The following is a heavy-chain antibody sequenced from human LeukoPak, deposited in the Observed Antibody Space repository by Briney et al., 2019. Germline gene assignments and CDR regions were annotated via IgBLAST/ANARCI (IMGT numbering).Heavy chain of an antibody. D-gene: IGHD3-10*01. CDR3: ARGHTGWFGELIASGNTRYYFDY. Sequence: PSGTLSLTCGVSGGSITSTNWWSWVRQPPGQGLEWIGEVSLSGLTNYNPTLNSRVIMALDTSKNHLSLNLTSVTAADTAVYYCARGHTGWFGELIASGNTRYYFDYWGQGTLVTVSS. CDR1: GGSITSTNW. V-gene: IGHV4-4*02. CDR2: VSLSGLT. J-gene: IGHJ4*02.